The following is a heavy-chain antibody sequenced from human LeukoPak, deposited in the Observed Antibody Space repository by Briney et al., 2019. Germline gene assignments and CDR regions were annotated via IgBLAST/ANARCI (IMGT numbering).Heavy chain of an antibody. D-gene: IGHD6-19*01. V-gene: IGHV4-34*01. J-gene: IGHJ4*02. CDR1: GGSFSGYY. CDR3: ARGRQWLVY. CDR2: INHSGST. Sequence: SETLSLTCAVYGGSFSGYYWSWIRQPPGKGLEWIGEINHSGSTNYNPSLKSRVTISVDTSKNHFSLKLSSVTAADTAVYYCARGRQWLVYWGQGTLVTVSS.